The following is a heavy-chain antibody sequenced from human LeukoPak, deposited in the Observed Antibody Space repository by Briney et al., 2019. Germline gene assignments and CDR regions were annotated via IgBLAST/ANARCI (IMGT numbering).Heavy chain of an antibody. J-gene: IGHJ4*02. CDR1: GYTFTGYY. D-gene: IGHD4-17*01. V-gene: IGHV1-2*02. Sequence: ASVKVSCKASGYTFTGYYMHWVRQAPGQGLEWMGWINPNSGGTNYAQKFQGRVTMTRDTSISTAYMELSRLRSDDTAVYYCARFTPLNLRSFDYRGQGTLVTVSS. CDR2: INPNSGGT. CDR3: ARFTPLNLRSFDY.